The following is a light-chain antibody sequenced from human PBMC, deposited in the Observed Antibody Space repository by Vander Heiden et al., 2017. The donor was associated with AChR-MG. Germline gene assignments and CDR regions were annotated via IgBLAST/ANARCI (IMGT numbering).Light chain of an antibody. Sequence: EIVMTQSPATLPVSPGERATLPCRASQSVSSNLAWYQQKPGQAPRLLICGASTRATGIPARFSGSGSGTEFTLTISSLQSEDFAVYYCQQYNNWPPWTFGQGTKVEIK. V-gene: IGKV3-15*01. J-gene: IGKJ1*01. CDR1: QSVSSN. CDR2: GAS. CDR3: QQYNNWPPWT.